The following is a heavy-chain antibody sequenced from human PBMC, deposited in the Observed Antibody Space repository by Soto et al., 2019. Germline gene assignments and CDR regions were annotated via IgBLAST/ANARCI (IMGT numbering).Heavy chain of an antibody. CDR2: ISGDGSST. CDR1: GFTFSYYW. J-gene: IGHJ4*02. CDR3: VRGSNGWSGIDS. D-gene: IGHD3-16*01. V-gene: IGHV3-74*01. Sequence: EVQLVESGGGLVQPGGSLGLSCTTTGFTFSYYWMYWVRQVPEKGLVWVSRISGDGSSTYYEDSVKGRFTISRDNGKKMLYLKRNSRRVEDTAVYYCVRGSNGWSGIDSGGQGILVTV.